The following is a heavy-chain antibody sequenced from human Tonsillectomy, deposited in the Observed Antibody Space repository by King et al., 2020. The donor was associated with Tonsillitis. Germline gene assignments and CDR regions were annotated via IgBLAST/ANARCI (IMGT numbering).Heavy chain of an antibody. D-gene: IGHD3-22*01. CDR3: ARENNGHYDTHGLLVSWFDP. CDR1: GFSFSTYE. J-gene: IGHJ5*02. V-gene: IGHV3-48*03. CDR2: ISSSGSSI. Sequence: VQLVESGGGLVQPGGSLRLSCAASGFSFSTYEMNWVRQAPGKGLEWLSYISSSGSSIYYAGSVEGRFTISRDNAKNSLYLQMNSLRVEDTAVYYCARENNGHYDTHGLLVSWFDPWGQGTLVTVSS.